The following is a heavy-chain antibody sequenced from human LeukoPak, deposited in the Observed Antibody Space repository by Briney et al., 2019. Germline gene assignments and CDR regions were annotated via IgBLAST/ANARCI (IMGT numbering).Heavy chain of an antibody. Sequence: GGSLRLSCAASGFTFSSYAMSWVRQAPGKGLEWVPTISGSGAYTYCADSVKGRFTISRDNSKNTLYLQMNSLRAEDTAVYYCAKYFASGSYYKLPHWGQGTLVTVSS. V-gene: IGHV3-23*01. CDR2: ISGSGAYT. D-gene: IGHD3-10*01. J-gene: IGHJ1*01. CDR3: AKYFASGSYYKLPH. CDR1: GFTFSSYA.